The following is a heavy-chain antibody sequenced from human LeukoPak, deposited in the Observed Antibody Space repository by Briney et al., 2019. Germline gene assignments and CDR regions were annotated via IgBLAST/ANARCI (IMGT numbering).Heavy chain of an antibody. CDR2: IYYNGST. CDR1: GGSISSYY. Sequence: SETLSLTCTVSGGSISSYYWSWIRQPPGKGLEWIGYIYYNGSTNYNPSLKSRVTISVDTSKNQFSLKVSSVTAADTAVYYCARFDSSGWYNYFDYWGQGTLVTVSS. D-gene: IGHD6-13*01. CDR3: ARFDSSGWYNYFDY. V-gene: IGHV4-59*01. J-gene: IGHJ4*02.